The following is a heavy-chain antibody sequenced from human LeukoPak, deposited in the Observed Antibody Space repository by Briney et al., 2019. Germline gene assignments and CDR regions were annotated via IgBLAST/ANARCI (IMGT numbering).Heavy chain of an antibody. CDR3: AQGLLPLWFAESLTDQYDALDV. J-gene: IGHJ3*01. V-gene: IGHV3-30*18. CDR1: GFTFRNYG. D-gene: IGHD3-10*01. Sequence: GGSLRLSCEDSGFTFRNYGFHWVRRAPGKGLEWVAIISYDGNTRYYGDSVTGRFTISRDNSKNTLYLQMDSLRMDDTAVYYCAQGLLPLWFAESLTDQYDALDVWGQGTMVTVSS. CDR2: ISYDGNTR.